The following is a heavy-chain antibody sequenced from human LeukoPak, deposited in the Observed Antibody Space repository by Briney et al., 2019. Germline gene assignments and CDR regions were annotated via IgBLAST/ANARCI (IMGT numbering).Heavy chain of an antibody. J-gene: IGHJ4*02. Sequence: GGSLRLSCAASGFTFSTYGMHWVRQAPGKGLEWVAVISHDGNLKYYADSVKGRFTISRDNSQNTLYLQMNRLGPEDTAMYSGSLGMGSTWYGNNFDYWGQGALVTVSS. CDR3: SLGMGSTWYGNNFDY. D-gene: IGHD6-13*01. CDR2: ISHDGNLK. V-gene: IGHV3-30*03. CDR1: GFTFSTYG.